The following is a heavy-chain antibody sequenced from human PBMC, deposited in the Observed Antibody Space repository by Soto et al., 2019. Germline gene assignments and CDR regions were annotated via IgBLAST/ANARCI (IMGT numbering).Heavy chain of an antibody. J-gene: IGHJ4*02. V-gene: IGHV1-18*01. D-gene: IGHD5-18*01. Sequence: QVQLVQSGAEVKKPGASVKVSCKASGYTFTSYGINWVRQAPGQGLEWMGWVNIYKGNTNYAQNLQGRVTMTTDTTTSAAYLELRSLRSDATAVYYCARERGGYSYGDYWGQGTQVTVSS. CDR2: VNIYKGNT. CDR3: ARERGGYSYGDY. CDR1: GYTFTSYG.